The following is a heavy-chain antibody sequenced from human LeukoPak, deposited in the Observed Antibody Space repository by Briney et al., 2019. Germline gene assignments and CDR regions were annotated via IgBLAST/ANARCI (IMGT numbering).Heavy chain of an antibody. CDR1: GFPFSSYS. CDR2: LSSSSSTI. Sequence: GGCLTLSCAASGFPFSSYSTKWVRHAPGKGLEWLSYLSSSSSTIYYADSVKGRFTISRDNAQNSLYLQMNSLRDEDTAVYYCARATLAVQYYFDYWGLGTLVTVSS. V-gene: IGHV3-48*02. D-gene: IGHD6-6*01. J-gene: IGHJ4*02. CDR3: ARATLAVQYYFDY.